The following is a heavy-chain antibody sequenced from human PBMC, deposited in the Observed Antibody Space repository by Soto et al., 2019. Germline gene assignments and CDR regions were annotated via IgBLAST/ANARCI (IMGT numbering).Heavy chain of an antibody. Sequence: SETLSLTCAVYGGSFSGYYWSWIRQPPGKGLEWIGEINHSGSTNYNPSLRSRVTISVDTSKNQFSLKLSSVIAADTAVYYCARGKDIAVAGTSFDYWGQGTLVTVSS. CDR2: INHSGST. D-gene: IGHD6-19*01. J-gene: IGHJ4*02. CDR3: ARGKDIAVAGTSFDY. V-gene: IGHV4-34*01. CDR1: GGSFSGYY.